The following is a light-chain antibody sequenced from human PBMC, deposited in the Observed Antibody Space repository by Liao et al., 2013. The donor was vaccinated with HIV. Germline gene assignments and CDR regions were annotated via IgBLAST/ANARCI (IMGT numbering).Light chain of an antibody. J-gene: IGLJ2*01. CDR1: KLGDKY. Sequence: SYDLTQPPSVSVSPGQTASITCSGDKLGDKYVSWYQQKPGQSPVLVIYQDTKRPSGIPERFSGSNSGNTATLTISGPQALDEADYYCQAWDSSTPWGVVFGGGTELTVL. CDR3: QAWDSSTPWGVV. V-gene: IGLV3-1*01. CDR2: QDT.